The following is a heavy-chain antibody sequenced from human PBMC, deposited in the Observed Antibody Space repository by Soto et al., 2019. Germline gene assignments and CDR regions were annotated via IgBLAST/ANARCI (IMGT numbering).Heavy chain of an antibody. CDR3: ARDRKEYCSGGSCYGDYYYMDV. V-gene: IGHV1-69*04. CDR1: GGTFSSYT. Sequence: SVKVSCKASGGTFSSYTISWVRQAPGQGLEWMGRIIPILGIANYAQKFQGRVTITADKSTSTAYMELSSLRSEDTAVYYCARDRKEYCSGGSCYGDYYYMDVWGKGTTVTVSS. J-gene: IGHJ6*03. D-gene: IGHD2-15*01. CDR2: IIPILGIA.